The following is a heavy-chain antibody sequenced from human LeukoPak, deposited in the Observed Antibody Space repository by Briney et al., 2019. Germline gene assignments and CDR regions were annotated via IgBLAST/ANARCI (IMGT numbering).Heavy chain of an antibody. CDR1: GGSISNYY. V-gene: IGHV4-59*01. D-gene: IGHD3-3*01. CDR3: ASVTYYDFWSGYGGDAFDI. Sequence: SETLSLTCTVSGGSISNYYWSWIRQSPGKGLEWIGYVLYSGSTNYNPSLKSRVTISVDTSKNQFSLKLSSVTAADTAVYYCASVTYYDFWSGYGGDAFDIWGQGTMVTVSS. CDR2: VLYSGST. J-gene: IGHJ3*02.